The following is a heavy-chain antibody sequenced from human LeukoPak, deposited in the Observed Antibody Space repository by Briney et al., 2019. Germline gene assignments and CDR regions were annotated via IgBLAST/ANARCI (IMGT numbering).Heavy chain of an antibody. CDR3: ARGQEFDDGVFDS. D-gene: IGHD3-10*01. CDR2: IRSNGATA. CDR1: GFSFSSFA. J-gene: IGHJ4*02. V-gene: IGHV3-23*01. Sequence: PGGSLRLSCAASGFSFSSFAMTWVHQAPGKGLEWVSTIRSNGATAYNADSVKGRFTISRDNSKNTVYLQMNSLRVEDTAIYYCARGQEFDDGVFDSWGQGTLVTVSS.